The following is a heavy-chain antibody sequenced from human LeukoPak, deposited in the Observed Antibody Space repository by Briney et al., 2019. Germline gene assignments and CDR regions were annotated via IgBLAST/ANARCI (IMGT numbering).Heavy chain of an antibody. D-gene: IGHD3-22*01. CDR2: ISSSRNYI. CDR3: ARDPYYYDSSGYYGEGFDY. CDR1: GFTFSSYS. J-gene: IGHJ4*02. V-gene: IGHV3-21*01. Sequence: GGSLRLSCAASGFTFSSYSMNWVRQAPGKGLEWVSYISSSRNYIFYADSVKGRFTISRDNAKNSLYLQMDSLRAEDTAVYYCARDPYYYDSSGYYGEGFDYWGQGTLVTVSS.